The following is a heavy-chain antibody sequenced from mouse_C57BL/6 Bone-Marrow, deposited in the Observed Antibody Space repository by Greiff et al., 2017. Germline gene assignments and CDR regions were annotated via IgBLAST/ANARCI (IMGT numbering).Heavy chain of an antibody. V-gene: IGHV1-74*01. J-gene: IGHJ4*01. CDR2: IHPSVSDT. CDR1: GYTFTSYW. Sequence: QVQLQQPGAELVKPGASVKVSCKASGYTFTSYWMHWVKQRPGQGLEWIGRIHPSVSDTNYNQKFKGKATLTVDKSSSTAYMQLSSLTSEDSAVYYCAIVGGYDAMDYWGQGTSVTVSS. CDR3: AIVGGYDAMDY. D-gene: IGHD1-1*02.